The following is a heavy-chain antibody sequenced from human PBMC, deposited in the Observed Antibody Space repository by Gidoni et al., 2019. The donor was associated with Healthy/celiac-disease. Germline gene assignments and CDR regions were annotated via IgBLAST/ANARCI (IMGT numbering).Heavy chain of an antibody. CDR2: ISSSSSYI. CDR3: ARDLWFGEYFDY. D-gene: IGHD3-10*01. Sequence: EVQLVEAGGGLVKPGGCLRLSGAAAGVTFSSYSMSWVRQAPGKGLEGLPSISSSSSYIYYADSVKGRFTISRDNAKNSLYLQMNSLRAEDTAVYYCARDLWFGEYFDYWGQGTLVTVSS. J-gene: IGHJ4*02. CDR1: GVTFSSYS. V-gene: IGHV3-21*01.